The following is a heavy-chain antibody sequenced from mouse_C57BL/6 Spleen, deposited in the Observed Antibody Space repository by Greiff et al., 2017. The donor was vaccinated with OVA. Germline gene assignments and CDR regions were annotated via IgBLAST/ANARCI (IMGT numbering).Heavy chain of an antibody. J-gene: IGHJ4*01. D-gene: IGHD2-3*01. CDR3: ARRDDGYYYDMDY. CDR2: IDPSDSYT. Sequence: QVHVKQPGAELVKPGASVKLSCKASGYTFTSYWMQWVKQRPGQGLEWIGEIDPSDSYTNYNQKFKGKATLTVDTSSSTAYMQLSSLTSEDSAVYYCARRDDGYYYDMDYWGQGTTLTVSS. V-gene: IGHV1-50*01. CDR1: GYTFTSYW.